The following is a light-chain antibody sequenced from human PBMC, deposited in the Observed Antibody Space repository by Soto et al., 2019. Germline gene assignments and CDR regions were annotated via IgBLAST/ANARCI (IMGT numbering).Light chain of an antibody. CDR2: EVS. V-gene: IGLV2-14*01. J-gene: IGLJ1*01. CDR1: SSDVGAYKY. Sequence: QSALTQPASVSGSPGHSITISCTGTSSDVGAYKYVSWYQQHPGKAPKVMIYEVSNRPSGVSNRFSGSKSGNTASLTISGLQAEDEADYFCSSYSSSSTLFVFGTGTKVTVL. CDR3: SSYSSSSTLFV.